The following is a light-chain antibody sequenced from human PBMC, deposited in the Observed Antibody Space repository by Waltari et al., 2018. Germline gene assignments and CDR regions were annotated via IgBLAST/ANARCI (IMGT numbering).Light chain of an antibody. CDR2: GVN. CDR1: WSNIGAGYD. CDR3: QSYDTSLGVV. Sequence: QSVLTQPPSVSGAPGQRVTISCTGSWSNIGAGYDVHWYQQLPGKAPTLLVYGVNTRPPGVPDRFFGSTSGTSASLAIPGLQPEDEADYYCQSYDTSLGVVFGGGTKLTVL. J-gene: IGLJ2*01. V-gene: IGLV1-40*01.